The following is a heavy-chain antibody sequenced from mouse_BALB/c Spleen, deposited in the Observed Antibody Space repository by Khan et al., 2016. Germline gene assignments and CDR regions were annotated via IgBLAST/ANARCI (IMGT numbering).Heavy chain of an antibody. CDR3: ASWSYYYGSSYGWFAY. CDR2: INPSTGYT. D-gene: IGHD1-1*01. V-gene: IGHV1-7*01. CDR1: GYTFTDYW. J-gene: IGHJ3*01. Sequence: QVQLKQSGAELAKPGASVKMSCKASGYTFTDYWMHWVKQSPGQGLEWIGYINPSTGYTEYNQKFKDKATLTADKSSSTAYMQLSSLTSEDSAVYYCASWSYYYGSSYGWFAYWGQGTLVTVSA.